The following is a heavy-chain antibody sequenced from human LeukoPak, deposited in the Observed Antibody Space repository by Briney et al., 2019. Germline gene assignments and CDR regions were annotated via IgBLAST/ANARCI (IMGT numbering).Heavy chain of an antibody. D-gene: IGHD6-25*01. J-gene: IGHJ4*03. CDR2: IYYSVTT. Sequence: SSETLSLTCSVSGGSISPYYWSWIRQPPGKGLEWIGYIYYSVTTNYNTSLQSRVTISVATSKNQSSLKLSSGTAADTALYYCARDRASAVGFDYWGHGNL. CDR1: GGSISPYY. V-gene: IGHV4-59*01. CDR3: ARDRASAVGFDY.